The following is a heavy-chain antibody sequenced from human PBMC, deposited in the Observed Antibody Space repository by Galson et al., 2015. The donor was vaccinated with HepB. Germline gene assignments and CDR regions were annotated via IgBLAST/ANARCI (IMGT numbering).Heavy chain of an antibody. V-gene: IGHV3-23*01. CDR3: AKAMTYYDFWSGYYKKDGGTIDY. CDR1: GFTFSSYA. D-gene: IGHD3-3*01. CDR2: ISGSGGST. J-gene: IGHJ4*02. Sequence: SLRLSCAASGFTFSSYAMSWVRQAPGKGLEWVSAISGSGGSTYYADSVKGRFTISRDNSKNTLYLQMNSLRAEDTAVYYCAKAMTYYDFWSGYYKKDGGTIDYWGQGTLVTVSS.